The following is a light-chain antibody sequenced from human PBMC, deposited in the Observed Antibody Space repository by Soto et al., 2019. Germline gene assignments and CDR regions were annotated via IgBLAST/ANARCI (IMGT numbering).Light chain of an antibody. CDR1: SSDVGSYVR. V-gene: IGLV2-23*02. CDR3: CSSVGVPNWV. Sequence: QSALTQPASVSGSPGQSITISCTGTSSDVGSYVRVSWYQQRPGKAPTLMIYEVNKLPSGISNRFSGSKSANTASLTISGLQAEDEGDYYCCSSVGVPNWVLGGGTKLTVL. J-gene: IGLJ3*02. CDR2: EVN.